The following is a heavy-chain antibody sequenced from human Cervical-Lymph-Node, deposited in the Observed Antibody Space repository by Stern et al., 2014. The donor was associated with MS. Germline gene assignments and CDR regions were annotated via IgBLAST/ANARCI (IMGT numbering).Heavy chain of an antibody. J-gene: IGHJ4*02. CDR3: ASAYSSSRYYFDY. CDR2: IGYDASIP. Sequence: DQLVESGGGVVQPGRSLRISCAASGFSFSRYAMHWVRQAPGKGLEWVALIGYDASIPYYADSVTCRFTISRDNFKTTLYLQMNSLRAEDTAVYYCASAYSSSRYYFDYWGQGTLVTVSS. D-gene: IGHD6-13*01. CDR1: GFSFSRYA. V-gene: IGHV3-33*01.